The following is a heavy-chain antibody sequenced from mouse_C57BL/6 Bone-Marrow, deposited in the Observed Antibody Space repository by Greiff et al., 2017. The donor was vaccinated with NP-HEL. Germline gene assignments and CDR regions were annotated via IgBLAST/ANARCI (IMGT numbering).Heavy chain of an antibody. CDR1: GYTFTSYW. Sequence: EVQLQQSGTVLARPGASVKMSCKTSGYTFTSYWMHWVKQRPGQGLEWIGAIYPGNSDTSYNQKFKGKATLTAVTSASTAYMELSSLTNEDSAVYYCTRWPLLRPGPYWGQGTLVTVSA. V-gene: IGHV1-5*01. CDR2: IYPGNSDT. CDR3: TRWPLLRPGPY. D-gene: IGHD3-3*01. J-gene: IGHJ3*01.